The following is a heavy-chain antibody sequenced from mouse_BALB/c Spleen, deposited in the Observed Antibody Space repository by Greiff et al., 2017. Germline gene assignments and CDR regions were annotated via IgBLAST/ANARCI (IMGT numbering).Heavy chain of an antibody. CDR1: GFTFSDYY. V-gene: IGHV5-4*02. CDR2: ISDGGSYT. CDR3: ARDPYYYGSNYYAMDY. Sequence: EVNVVESGGGLVKPGGSLKLSCAASGFTFSDYYMSWVRQTPEKRLEWVATISDGGSYTYYPDSVKGRFTISRDNAKNNLYLQMSSLKSEDTAMYYCARDPYYYGSNYYAMDYWGQGTSVTVSS. J-gene: IGHJ4*01. D-gene: IGHD1-1*01.